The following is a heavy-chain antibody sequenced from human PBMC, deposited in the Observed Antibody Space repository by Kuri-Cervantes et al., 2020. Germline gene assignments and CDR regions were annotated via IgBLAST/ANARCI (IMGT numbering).Heavy chain of an antibody. J-gene: IGHJ6*03. CDR3: AGDPGYQYSDHVEYYLDV. V-gene: IGHV3-21*01. Sequence: GGSLRLSCVGSGFSLSAYYMSWFRQAPGKGLEWVSSITSTTSIIYYADSVEGRFTISRDNGKNSVYLQMNSLTAEDTAVYYCAGDPGYQYSDHVEYYLDVWGEGTTVIVSS. D-gene: IGHD4-17*01. CDR1: GFSLSAYY. CDR2: ITSTTSII.